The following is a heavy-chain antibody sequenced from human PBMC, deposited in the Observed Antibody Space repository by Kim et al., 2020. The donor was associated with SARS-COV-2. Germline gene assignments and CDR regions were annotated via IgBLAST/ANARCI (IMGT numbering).Heavy chain of an antibody. D-gene: IGHD6-19*01. CDR1: GYTFSDYF. CDR2: INPDSGGT. CDR3: ATSKGYSSGWYTIDY. Sequence: ASVKVSCKASGYTFSDYFMHWVRQAPGQGLEWMGWINPDSGGTNFAQKFQGRVTMTRDTSILTAYMELSRLRSDDTAVYYCATSKGYSSGWYTIDYWGRGTLVTVSS. J-gene: IGHJ4*01. V-gene: IGHV1-2*02.